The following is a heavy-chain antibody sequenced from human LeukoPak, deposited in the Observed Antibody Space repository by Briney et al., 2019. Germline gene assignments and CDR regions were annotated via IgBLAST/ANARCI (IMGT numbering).Heavy chain of an antibody. Sequence: GGSLRLSCAASGFTFTTYWMTWVRQVPGKGLEWVANIKEDGGEKYYVDSVEGRFAISRDNTKNSLYLQMNNLRAEDTAVYYCVSAPNSYYLDHWGQGTLVTVSS. CDR3: VSAPNSYYLDH. V-gene: IGHV3-7*01. J-gene: IGHJ4*02. CDR2: IKEDGGEK. CDR1: GFTFTTYW.